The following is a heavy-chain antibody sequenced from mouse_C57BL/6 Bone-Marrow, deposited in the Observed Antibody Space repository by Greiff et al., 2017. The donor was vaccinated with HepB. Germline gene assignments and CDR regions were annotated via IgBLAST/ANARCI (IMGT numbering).Heavy chain of an antibody. Sequence: QVQLQQSGAELVRPGTSVKVSCKASGYAFTNYLIEWVKQRPGQGLEWIGVINPGSGGTTYNEKFKGKATLTADKSSSTAYMQLSSLTSEDSAVYFCARSPYYYGSSYDAMDYWGQGTSVTVSS. CDR3: ARSPYYYGSSYDAMDY. CDR2: INPGSGGT. V-gene: IGHV1-54*01. CDR1: GYAFTNYL. J-gene: IGHJ4*01. D-gene: IGHD1-1*01.